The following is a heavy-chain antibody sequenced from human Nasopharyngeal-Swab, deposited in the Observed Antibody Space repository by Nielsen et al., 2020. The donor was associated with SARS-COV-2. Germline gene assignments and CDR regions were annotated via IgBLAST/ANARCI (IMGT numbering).Heavy chain of an antibody. V-gene: IGHV4-59*12. Sequence: SETLSLTCTVSGGSISSYYWSWIRQPPGKGLEWTGYIYYSGSTNYNPSLKSRVTISVDTSKNQFSLKLSSVTAADTAVYYCARDEEYSSSVKFHYYYGMDVWGQGTTVTVSS. CDR3: ARDEEYSSSVKFHYYYGMDV. D-gene: IGHD6-6*01. J-gene: IGHJ6*02. CDR1: GGSISSYY. CDR2: IYYSGST.